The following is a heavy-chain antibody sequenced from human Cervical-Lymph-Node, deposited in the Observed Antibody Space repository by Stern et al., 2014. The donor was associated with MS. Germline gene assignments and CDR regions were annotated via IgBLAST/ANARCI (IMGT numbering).Heavy chain of an antibody. J-gene: IGHJ6*02. D-gene: IGHD1-26*01. CDR2: ISYDGSNK. V-gene: IGHV3-30*18. CDR3: AKDSRIVGATVYYYYYYGMDV. CDR1: GFTFSSYG. Sequence: VQLVESGGGVVQPGRSLRLSCAASGFTFSSYGMHGVRQDPGKGPEWVAVISYDGSNKYYADSVKGRFTISRDNSKNTLYLQMNSLRAEDTAVYYCAKDSRIVGATVYYYYYYGMDVWGQGTTVTVSS.